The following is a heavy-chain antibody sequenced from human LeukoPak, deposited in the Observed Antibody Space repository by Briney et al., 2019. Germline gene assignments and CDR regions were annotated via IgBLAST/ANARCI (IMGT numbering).Heavy chain of an antibody. CDR3: ARSFGWGIDF. D-gene: IGHD3-10*01. CDR2: IYSGGDT. V-gene: IGHV3-53*01. Sequence: GGSLRLSCAASGFTVSSSHMTWVRQAVGKGLEWVSFIYSGGDTSYADSVKGRFTISRDNSKNTLYLQMNSLRAEDTAVYYCARSFGWGIDFWGQGTLVAVSS. CDR1: GFTVSSSH. J-gene: IGHJ3*01.